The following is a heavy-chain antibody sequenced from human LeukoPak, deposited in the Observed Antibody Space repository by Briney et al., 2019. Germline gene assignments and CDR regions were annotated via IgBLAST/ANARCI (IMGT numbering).Heavy chain of an antibody. CDR3: ASSSYVRATFGHQDY. CDR2: INPNSGGT. J-gene: IGHJ4*02. CDR1: GGTFSSYA. Sequence: ASVKVSCKASGGTFSSYAISWVRQAPGQGLEWMGWINPNSGGTNYAQKFQGRVTMTRDTSISTAYMELSRLRSDDTAVYYCASSSYVRATFGHQDYWGQGTLVTVSS. D-gene: IGHD3-16*01. V-gene: IGHV1-2*02.